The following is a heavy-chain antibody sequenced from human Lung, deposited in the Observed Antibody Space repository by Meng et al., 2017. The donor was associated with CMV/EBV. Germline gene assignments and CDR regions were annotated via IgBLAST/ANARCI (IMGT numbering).Heavy chain of an antibody. CDR2: IYYSGST. J-gene: IGHJ4*02. D-gene: IGHD3-3*01. V-gene: IGHV4-39*07. CDR3: ASTNYDFWSGYWRGNFDD. Sequence: SXTXSLXCTVSGGSISSSSYYWGWIRQPPGKGLEWIGSIYYSGSTYYNPSLKSRVTISVDTSKNQFSLKLSSVTAADTAVYYCASTNYDFWSGYWRGNFDDXGQGXLVTVSS. CDR1: GGSISSSSYY.